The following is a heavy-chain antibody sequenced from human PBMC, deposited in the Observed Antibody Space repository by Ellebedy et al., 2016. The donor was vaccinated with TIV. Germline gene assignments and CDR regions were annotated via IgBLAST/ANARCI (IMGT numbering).Heavy chain of an antibody. V-gene: IGHV5-51*01. Sequence: GESLKISCKGEGSGYSFTTYWIGWVRQMPGKGLEWMGIISPGDSQTRYSPSFRGQVTISVDKSIRTAYLQWTSLKASDTALYYCVRQKYSNGYVDCWGQGTQVTVSS. CDR2: ISPGDSQT. D-gene: IGHD4-11*01. J-gene: IGHJ4*03. CDR3: VRQKYSNGYVDC. CDR1: GYSFTTYW.